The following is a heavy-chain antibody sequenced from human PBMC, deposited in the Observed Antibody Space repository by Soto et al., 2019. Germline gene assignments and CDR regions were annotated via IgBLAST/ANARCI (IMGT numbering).Heavy chain of an antibody. J-gene: IGHJ4*02. Sequence: PSETLSLTCAVYGGSFSGYYWSWIRQPPGKGLEWIGEINHSGSTNYNPSLKSRVTISVDTSKNQFSLKLSSVTAADTAVYYCAREGGRNWKSRRPRLDYWGQGTLVTVSS. D-gene: IGHD1-1*01. V-gene: IGHV4-34*01. CDR1: GGSFSGYY. CDR3: AREGGRNWKSRRPRLDY. CDR2: INHSGST.